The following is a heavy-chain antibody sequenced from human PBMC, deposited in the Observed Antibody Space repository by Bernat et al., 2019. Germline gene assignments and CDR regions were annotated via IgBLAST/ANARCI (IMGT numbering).Heavy chain of an antibody. V-gene: IGHV3-7*02. CDR2: IKQDGSEN. Sequence: EVQLVESGGGLVQPGGSLRLSCAASGFTFSNYWMSWVRQAPGKGLEWVANIKQDGSENYYMDSVKSRFTISRDNAKNSLYLQMDSLRAEDTAVYYCANEGRYSRGYYWGQGTLVTVSS. CDR3: ANEGRYSRGYY. CDR1: GFTFSNYW. J-gene: IGHJ4*02. D-gene: IGHD6-19*01.